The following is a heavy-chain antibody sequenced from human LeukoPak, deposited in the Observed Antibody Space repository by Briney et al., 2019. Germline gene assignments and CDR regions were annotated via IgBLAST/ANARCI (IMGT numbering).Heavy chain of an antibody. V-gene: IGHV3-74*01. CDR1: GFTFSSYW. CDR3: VRGYSSSSGRAFDI. J-gene: IGHJ3*02. D-gene: IGHD6-6*01. Sequence: PGGSLRLSCAASGFTFSSYWMHWVRQAPGKGLVRVSRISTDGSSTNSADSVKGRLTISRDNAKNTLYLQMNSLRAEDTAVYYCVRGYSSSSGRAFDIWGQGTMVTVSS. CDR2: ISTDGSST.